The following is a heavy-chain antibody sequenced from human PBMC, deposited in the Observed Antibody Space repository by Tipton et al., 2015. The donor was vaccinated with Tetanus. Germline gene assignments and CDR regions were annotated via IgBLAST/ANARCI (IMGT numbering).Heavy chain of an antibody. CDR2: IWYDGSNE. Sequence: SLRPSCAASGFSLSNYGMHWVRQVPGRRLEWVAGIWYDGSNENYAGSVKGRFTIFRDTSKSTLYLRMNSLRVEDTAVYFCARDGSLGRAYYFDYWGRGTLVTVSS. CDR3: ARDGSLGRAYYFDY. V-gene: IGHV3-33*01. J-gene: IGHJ4*02. D-gene: IGHD2-15*01. CDR1: GFSLSNYG.